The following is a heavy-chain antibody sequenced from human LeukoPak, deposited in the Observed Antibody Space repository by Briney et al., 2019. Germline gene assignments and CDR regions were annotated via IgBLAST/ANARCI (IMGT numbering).Heavy chain of an antibody. CDR2: LSGSDGST. Sequence: GGSLRLSCAASGFTFSSDAMSWVRQAPGKGLEWVSGLSGSDGSTYYADSVKGRFTISRDNSKNTLFLQMNNLRAEDTAVYYCAKGLVPWDYWGQGTLVTVSS. J-gene: IGHJ4*02. V-gene: IGHV3-23*01. CDR3: AKGLVPWDY. CDR1: GFTFSSDA. D-gene: IGHD3-16*02.